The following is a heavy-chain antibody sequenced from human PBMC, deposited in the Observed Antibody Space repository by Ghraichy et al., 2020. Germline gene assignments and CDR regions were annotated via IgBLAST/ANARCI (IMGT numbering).Heavy chain of an antibody. CDR1: GASLSDSGLC. CDR2: IDWDDDE. Sequence: SGPTLLKPTQTLTLTCTLSGASLSDSGLCLSWIRQPPGKALEWLSRIDWDDDEYYNKSLRTRLTVSKDTSKNQVFLRVTNVRPEDTATYYCARKRIGEAGWYFDVWGRGTLATVSS. D-gene: IGHD6-13*01. CDR3: ARKRIGEAGWYFDV. V-gene: IGHV2-70*11. J-gene: IGHJ2*01.